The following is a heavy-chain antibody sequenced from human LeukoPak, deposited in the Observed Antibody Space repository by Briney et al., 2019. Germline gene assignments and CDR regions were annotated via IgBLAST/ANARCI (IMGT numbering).Heavy chain of an antibody. V-gene: IGHV1-46*01. J-gene: IGHJ4*02. D-gene: IGHD1-1*01. CDR1: GGTFSSYA. CDR2: INPSGGST. Sequence: ASVKVSCKASGGTFSSYAISWVRQAPGQGLEWMGTINPSGGSTSYAQKFQGRVTMTRDTSTSTVYMELSSLRSEDTAVYYCARLGSTYYWGQGTLVTVSS. CDR3: ARLGSTYY.